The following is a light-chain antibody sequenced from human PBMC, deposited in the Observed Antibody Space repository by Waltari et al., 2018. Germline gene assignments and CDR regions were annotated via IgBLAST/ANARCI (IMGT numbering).Light chain of an antibody. Sequence: DIVMTQSPDSLAVSLREMAHINCKSSQSVLSNNKNFLAWFQQKPGQPPKLLISWASTRESGVPDRFSGSGSGTYFNLTISSLQAEDVAVYYCQQYYTTPFFGGGTKVEI. CDR1: QSVLSNNKNF. V-gene: IGKV4-1*01. CDR3: QQYYTTPF. CDR2: WAS. J-gene: IGKJ4*01.